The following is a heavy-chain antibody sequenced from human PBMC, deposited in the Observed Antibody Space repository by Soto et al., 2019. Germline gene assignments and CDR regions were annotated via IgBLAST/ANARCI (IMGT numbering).Heavy chain of an antibody. Sequence: EEQLLESGGGLVQPGGSLRLSCAVSGFTFRDYGMSWVRQAPGQGLEWVSAISGRGDRTYYADSVKGRFTISRDNSKNTLYLQMNTLRAEDTAIYFCAKDVVADSKPFDYWGQGTLVTVSS. J-gene: IGHJ4*02. D-gene: IGHD2-15*01. CDR3: AKDVVADSKPFDY. CDR2: ISGRGDRT. V-gene: IGHV3-23*01. CDR1: GFTFRDYG.